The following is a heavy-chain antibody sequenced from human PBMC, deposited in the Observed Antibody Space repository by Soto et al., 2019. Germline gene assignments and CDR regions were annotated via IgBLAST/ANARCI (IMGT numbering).Heavy chain of an antibody. Sequence: GESLKISCKGSGYSFTSYWISWVRQMPGKGLEWMGRIDPSDSYTNYSPSFQGHDTISADKSISTAYLQWSSLKASDTAMYYCARHAGNRNHYYYGMDVWGQGTTVTVSS. J-gene: IGHJ6*02. V-gene: IGHV5-10-1*01. CDR1: GYSFTSYW. D-gene: IGHD1-1*01. CDR2: IDPSDSYT. CDR3: ARHAGNRNHYYYGMDV.